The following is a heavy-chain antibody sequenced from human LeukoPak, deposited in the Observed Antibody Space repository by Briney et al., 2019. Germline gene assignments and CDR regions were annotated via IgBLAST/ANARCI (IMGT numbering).Heavy chain of an antibody. CDR3: ARHYYDSSGYRRDYFFDS. CDR1: GGSISSYY. Sequence: PSETLSLTCTVSGGSISSYYWGWIRQPPGKGLEWIGSIIYSGNTYYNPSLRSRLTMSIDTSKHQFSLKLSSVTAADTAAYYCARHYYDSSGYRRDYFFDSWGQGTLVTVSS. J-gene: IGHJ4*02. D-gene: IGHD3-22*01. V-gene: IGHV4-39*01. CDR2: IIYSGNT.